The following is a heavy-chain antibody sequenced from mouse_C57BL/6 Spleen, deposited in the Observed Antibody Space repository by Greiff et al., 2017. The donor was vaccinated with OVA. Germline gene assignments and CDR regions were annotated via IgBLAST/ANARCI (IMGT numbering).Heavy chain of an antibody. V-gene: IGHV1-82*01. Sequence: QVQLQQSGPELVKPGASVKISCKASGYAFSSSWMNWVKQRPGKGLEWIGRIYPGDGDTNYNGKFKGKATLTADKSSSTAYMQLSSLTSEDSAVYFCARLYYGYFDYWGQGTTLTVSS. D-gene: IGHD2-1*01. CDR3: ARLYYGYFDY. CDR2: IYPGDGDT. J-gene: IGHJ2*01. CDR1: GYAFSSSW.